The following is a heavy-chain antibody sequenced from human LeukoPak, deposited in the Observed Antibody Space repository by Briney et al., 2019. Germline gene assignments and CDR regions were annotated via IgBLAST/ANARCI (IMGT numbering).Heavy chain of an antibody. D-gene: IGHD5-24*01. CDR3: ARRLLRDGYNYFDY. J-gene: IGHJ4*02. CDR2: IYPGDSDT. Sequence: GESLKISCKGSGYRFTSYWIGWVRQMPGKGLEWMGIIYPGDSDTRYGPSFQGQVTISADKSISTAYLQWSSLKASDTAMYYCARRLLRDGYNYFDYWGQGTLVTVSS. V-gene: IGHV5-51*01. CDR1: GYRFTSYW.